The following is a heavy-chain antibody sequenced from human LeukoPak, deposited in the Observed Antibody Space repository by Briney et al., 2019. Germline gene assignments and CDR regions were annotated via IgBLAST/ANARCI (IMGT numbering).Heavy chain of an antibody. CDR1: GGTFSSYA. Sequence: ASVKVSCKASGGTFSSYAISWVRQAPGQGLEWMGGIIPIFGTANYAQKFQGRVTITADKTPSTAYMELSSLSTEDTAVYYCARASTVTTHYYYYYGMDVWGKGTTVTVSS. V-gene: IGHV1-69*06. CDR2: IIPIFGTA. D-gene: IGHD4-17*01. J-gene: IGHJ6*04. CDR3: ARASTVTTHYYYYYGMDV.